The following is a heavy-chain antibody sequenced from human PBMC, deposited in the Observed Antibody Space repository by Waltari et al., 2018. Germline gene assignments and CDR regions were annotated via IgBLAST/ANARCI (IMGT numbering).Heavy chain of an antibody. CDR2: IIPIFGTA. CDR3: ARGNCGGDCYDYWYFDL. V-gene: IGHV1-69*01. CDR1: GGTFSSYA. Sequence: QVQLVQSGAEVKKPGSSVKVSCKASGGTFSSYAISWVRQAPGQGLEWMEGIIPIFGTASYAQSFQGRVTVTADESTGTAYMELGSLRSEDTAVYYCARGNCGGDCYDYWYFDLWGRGTLVTVSS. D-gene: IGHD2-21*02. J-gene: IGHJ2*01.